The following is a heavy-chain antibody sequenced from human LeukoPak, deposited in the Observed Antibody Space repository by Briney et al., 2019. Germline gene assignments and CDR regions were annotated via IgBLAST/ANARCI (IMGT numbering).Heavy chain of an antibody. CDR3: ASGVFGVARTPGENYYYMDV. D-gene: IGHD3-3*01. Sequence: VASVKVSCKASGGTFSSYAISWVRQAPGQGLEWMGGIIPIFGTANYAQKFQGRVTITTDESTSTAYMELSSLRSEDTAVYYCASGVFGVARTPGENYYYMDVWGKGTTVTVSS. CDR2: IIPIFGTA. J-gene: IGHJ6*03. V-gene: IGHV1-69*05. CDR1: GGTFSSYA.